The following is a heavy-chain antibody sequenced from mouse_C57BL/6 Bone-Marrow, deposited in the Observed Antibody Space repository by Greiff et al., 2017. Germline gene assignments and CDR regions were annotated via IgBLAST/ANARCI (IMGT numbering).Heavy chain of an antibody. CDR2: ISSGGSYN. Sequence: EVQLVESGGDLVKPGGSLKLSCAASGFTFSSYGMSWVRQTPDKRLEWVAAISSGGSYNYYPASVKGRFTISSDNAKNTLYLHMRSLKSKYTARYYGARQEWSYGSSAAWFAYWGQGTLVTVSA. D-gene: IGHD1-1*01. J-gene: IGHJ3*01. CDR3: ARQEWSYGSSAAWFAY. CDR1: GFTFSSYG. V-gene: IGHV5-6*01.